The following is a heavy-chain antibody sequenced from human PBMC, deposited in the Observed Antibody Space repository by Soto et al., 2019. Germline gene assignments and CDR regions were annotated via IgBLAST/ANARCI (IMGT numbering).Heavy chain of an antibody. CDR1: GFTFKSYV. V-gene: IGHV3-23*01. CDR2: ISGSGATT. Sequence: EVQLLESGGGVVQPGGSLRLSCAASGFTFKSYVMSWVRQAPGKGLEWVSAISGSGATTYYTDSVKGRFAISRDNSKNTLNLQMNSLRASDTAVYSCATPPGFMIPYVGVIATASEFDYWGQVTRVTVSS. CDR3: ATPPGFMIPYVGVIATASEFDY. J-gene: IGHJ4*02. D-gene: IGHD3-16*01.